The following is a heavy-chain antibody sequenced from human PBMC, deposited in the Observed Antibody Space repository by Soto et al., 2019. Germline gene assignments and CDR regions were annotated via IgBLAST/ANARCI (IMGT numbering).Heavy chain of an antibody. CDR3: ASQGVGIVVVPAALRDVGWFDP. D-gene: IGHD2-2*03. J-gene: IGHJ5*02. V-gene: IGHV4-39*01. Sequence: QLQLQESGPGLVKPSETLSLTCTVSGGSISSSSYYWGWIRQPPGKGLEWIGSIYYSGSTYYNPSLKSRVTISVDTSKNQFSLKLSSVTAADTAVYYCASQGVGIVVVPAALRDVGWFDPWGQGTLVTVSS. CDR1: GGSISSSSYY. CDR2: IYYSGST.